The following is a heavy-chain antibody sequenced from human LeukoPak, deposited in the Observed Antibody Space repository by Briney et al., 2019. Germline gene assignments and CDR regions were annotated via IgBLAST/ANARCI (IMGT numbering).Heavy chain of an antibody. V-gene: IGHV3-30-3*01. D-gene: IGHD6-13*01. J-gene: IGHJ4*02. CDR3: AISPYSSPHDY. CDR2: ISYDGSNK. CDR1: GFTFSSYA. Sequence: GGSLRLSCAASGFTFSSYAMHWVRQAPGKGLEWVAVISYDGSNKYYADSVKGRFTISRDNSKNTLYLQMNSLRAEDTAVYYCAISPYSSPHDYWGQGTLVTVSS.